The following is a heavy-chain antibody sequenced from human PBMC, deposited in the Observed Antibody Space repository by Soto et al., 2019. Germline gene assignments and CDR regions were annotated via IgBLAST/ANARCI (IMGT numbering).Heavy chain of an antibody. CDR3: AGGWSKYYFDY. CDR2: IYYSGST. CDR1: GGSISSSSYY. J-gene: IGHJ4*02. V-gene: IGHV4-39*01. D-gene: IGHD3-3*01. Sequence: QLQLQESGPGLVKPSETLSLTCTVSGGSISSSSYYWGWIRQPPGKGLEWIGSIYYSGSTYYNPSLKSRVTISVDTSKNQFSLKLSSVTAADTAVYYCAGGWSKYYFDYWGQGTLVTVSS.